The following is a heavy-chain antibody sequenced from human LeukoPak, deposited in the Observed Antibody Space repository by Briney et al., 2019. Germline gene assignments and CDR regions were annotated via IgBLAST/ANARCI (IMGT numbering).Heavy chain of an antibody. Sequence: SVKVSCKASGYTFTSYVMHWVRQAPGQRLEWMGWISAYNGNTNYAQKLQGRVTMTTDTSTSTAYMELRSLRSDDTAVYYCARGGKERRFDYWGQGTLVTVSS. CDR2: ISAYNGNT. CDR1: GYTFTSYV. J-gene: IGHJ4*02. V-gene: IGHV1-18*01. D-gene: IGHD4-23*01. CDR3: ARGGKERRFDY.